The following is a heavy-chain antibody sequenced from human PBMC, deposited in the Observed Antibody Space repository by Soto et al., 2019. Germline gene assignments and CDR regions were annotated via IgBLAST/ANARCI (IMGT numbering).Heavy chain of an antibody. CDR2: IYYSGST. Sequence: SKTVSLTCTFSGGSVISGSYYWSWIRQPPGKGLEWIGYIYYSGSTNYNPSLKSRVTISVDTSKKQFSLKLSSVTAADTAVYYCAREGSGWLFELWGRGTLVTVSS. V-gene: IGHV4-61*01. D-gene: IGHD6-19*01. J-gene: IGHJ2*01. CDR3: AREGSGWLFEL. CDR1: GGSVISGSYY.